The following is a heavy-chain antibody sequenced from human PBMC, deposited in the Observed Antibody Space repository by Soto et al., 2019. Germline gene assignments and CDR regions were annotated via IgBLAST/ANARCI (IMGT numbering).Heavy chain of an antibody. Sequence: ASVKVSCKASGYTFTDYYMHWVRLAPGQGLEWMGWTIPNSGDTNYAQKFQGRVTTTRDTSISTAYMELSRLTSDDTAVYFCARDLATYSSGWPPGLLYYWGQGTLVTVSS. CDR3: ARDLATYSSGWPPGLLYY. D-gene: IGHD6-19*01. CDR1: GYTFTDYY. J-gene: IGHJ4*02. V-gene: IGHV1-2*02. CDR2: TIPNSGDT.